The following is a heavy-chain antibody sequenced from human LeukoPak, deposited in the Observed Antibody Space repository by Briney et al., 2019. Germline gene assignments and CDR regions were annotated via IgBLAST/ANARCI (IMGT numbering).Heavy chain of an antibody. CDR3: ARDLITMVRGVLSY. CDR1: GGTFSSYA. D-gene: IGHD3-10*01. J-gene: IGHJ4*02. Sequence: ASVKDSCKASGGTFSSYAISWVRQAPGQGLEWMGRIIPILGIANYAQKFQGRVTMTRDTSTSTVYMELSSLRSEDTAVYYCARDLITMVRGVLSYWGQGTLVTVSS. CDR2: IIPILGIA. V-gene: IGHV1-69*04.